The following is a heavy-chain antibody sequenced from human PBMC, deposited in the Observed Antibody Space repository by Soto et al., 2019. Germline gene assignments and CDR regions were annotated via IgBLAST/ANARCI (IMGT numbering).Heavy chain of an antibody. CDR2: IYSSGNT. CDR3: ARGQRFSDWFDP. V-gene: IGHV4-4*07. Sequence: SETLSLTCSVSGGTISGYYWTWIRQPAGKGLEWIGRIYSSGNTKYNPSLQSRVTMSLDTSNNQFSLRPTSVTAADTAVYYCARGQRFSDWFDPWGQGTLVTISS. J-gene: IGHJ5*02. CDR1: GGTISGYY. D-gene: IGHD3-3*01.